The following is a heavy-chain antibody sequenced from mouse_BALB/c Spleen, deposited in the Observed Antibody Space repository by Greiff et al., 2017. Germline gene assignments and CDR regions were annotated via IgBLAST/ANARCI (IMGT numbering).Heavy chain of an antibody. D-gene: IGHD2-1*01. CDR2: IWGDGST. V-gene: IGHV2-6-7*01. CDR3: ARVGNYVGYFDY. Sequence: VQLQESGPGLVAPSQSLSITCTVSGFSLTGYGVNWVRQPPGKGLEWLGMIWGDGSTDYNSALKSRLSISKDNSKSQVFLKMNSLQTDDTARYYCARVGNYVGYFDYWGQGTTLTVSS. CDR1: GFSLTGYG. J-gene: IGHJ2*01.